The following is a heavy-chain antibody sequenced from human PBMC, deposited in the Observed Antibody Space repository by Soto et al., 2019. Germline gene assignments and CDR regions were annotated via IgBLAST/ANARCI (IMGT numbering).Heavy chain of an antibody. D-gene: IGHD3-10*01. V-gene: IGHV4-4*02. CDR3: ARGGRFQFSNWFDP. CDR1: SGSIDNVYW. CDR2: IYPGGST. Sequence: SETLSLTCAVSSGSIDNVYWWSWVRQSPGKGLEWIGYIYPGGSTYYNPSLKSRVTISADTSKNQFSLKLSSVTAADTAVYYCARGGRFQFSNWFDPWGQGTLVTV. J-gene: IGHJ5*02.